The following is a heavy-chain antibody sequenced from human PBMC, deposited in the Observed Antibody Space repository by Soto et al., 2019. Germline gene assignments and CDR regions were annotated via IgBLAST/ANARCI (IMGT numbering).Heavy chain of an antibody. CDR1: GDTFSSYG. CDR2: IIPKFGTT. Sequence: GASVKVSCKASGDTFSSYGISWVRQAPGQGLEFMGGIIPKFGTTNYAQKFRGRVTITADESTSTSSNQFSLTMNSVSASDTAVYYCARDWGPYWFDSWGQGILVTVSS. D-gene: IGHD3-16*01. J-gene: IGHJ5*01. CDR3: ARDWGPYWFDS. V-gene: IGHV1-69*13.